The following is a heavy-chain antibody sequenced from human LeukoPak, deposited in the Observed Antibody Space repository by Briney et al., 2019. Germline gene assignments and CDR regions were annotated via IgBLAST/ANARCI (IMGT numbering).Heavy chain of an antibody. CDR3: ARGQGQDHDAFDI. CDR2: INHSGST. V-gene: IGHV4-34*01. J-gene: IGHJ3*02. Sequence: PSETLSFTCAVYGGSFSGYYWSWIRQPPGKGLEWIGEINHSGSTNYNPSLKSRVTISVDTSKNQFSLKLSSVTAADTAVYYCARGQGQDHDAFDIWGQGTMVTVSS. CDR1: GGSFSGYY.